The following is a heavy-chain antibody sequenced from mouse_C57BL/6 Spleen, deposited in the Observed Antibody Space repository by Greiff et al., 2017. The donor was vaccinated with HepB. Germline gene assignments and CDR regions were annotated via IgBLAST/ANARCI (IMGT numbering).Heavy chain of an antibody. CDR2: INPSTGGT. CDR1: GYSFTGYY. D-gene: IGHD1-1*01. Sequence: VQLQQSGPELVKPGASVKISCKASGYSFTGYYMNWVKQSPEKSLEWIGEINPSTGGTTYNQKFKAKATLTVDKSSSTAYMQLKSLTSEDSAVYYCARSPITANAMDYWGQGTSVTVSS. J-gene: IGHJ4*01. V-gene: IGHV1-42*01. CDR3: ARSPITANAMDY.